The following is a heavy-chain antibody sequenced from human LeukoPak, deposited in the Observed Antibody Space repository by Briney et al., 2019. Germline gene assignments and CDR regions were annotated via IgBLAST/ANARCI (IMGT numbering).Heavy chain of an antibody. CDR2: ISYDGSNK. V-gene: IGHV3-30-3*01. D-gene: IGHD3-3*01. Sequence: PGRSLRLSCAASRFTFTSSAMHWGRPAPRKGLGRGAVISYDGSNKYYADSVKGRFTISRDNSKNTLYLQMISLRAEETAVYYCARGETLWSGFYQLKDYWGQGTLVTVSS. CDR1: RFTFTSSA. J-gene: IGHJ4*02. CDR3: ARGETLWSGFYQLKDY.